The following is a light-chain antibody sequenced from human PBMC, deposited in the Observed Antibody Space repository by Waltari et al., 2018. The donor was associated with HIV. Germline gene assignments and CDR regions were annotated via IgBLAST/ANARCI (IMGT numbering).Light chain of an antibody. V-gene: IGLV2-14*03. CDR2: EVT. J-gene: IGLJ2*01. CDR3: SSYTSSSLEI. CDR1: SRDVGGYNY. Sequence: QSALTQPASVSGSPGQSITISCTGTSRDVGGYNYVSWYQQHPGKAPKLMIYEVTNRPSGVSNRFSGSKSGNTASLTISGLQVEDEADYYCSSYTSSSLEIFGGGTKLTVL.